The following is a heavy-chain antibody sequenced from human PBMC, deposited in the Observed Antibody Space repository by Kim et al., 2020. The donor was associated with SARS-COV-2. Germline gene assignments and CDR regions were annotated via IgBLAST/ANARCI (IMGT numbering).Heavy chain of an antibody. J-gene: IGHJ2*01. CDR3: ARHGGARWLQSTSWYFDL. D-gene: IGHD5-12*01. V-gene: IGHV4-59*08. Sequence: KSRVPISVDPSKNQFSLKLSSVTAADTAVYYCARHGGARWLQSTSWYFDLWGRGTLVTVSS.